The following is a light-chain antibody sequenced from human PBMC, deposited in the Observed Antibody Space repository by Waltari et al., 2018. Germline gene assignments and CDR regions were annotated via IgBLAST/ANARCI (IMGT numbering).Light chain of an antibody. Sequence: DIQMTQSPSTLSASVGDRVTITCRASQSIGRSFAWYQQKPGKAPKVVIYEASSLESGGPSRFSGSGSGTEFTLTISSLQPDDFATYYCQQCNSYLLTFGGGTKVEIK. CDR3: QQCNSYLLT. V-gene: IGKV1-5*03. CDR1: QSIGRS. J-gene: IGKJ4*01. CDR2: EAS.